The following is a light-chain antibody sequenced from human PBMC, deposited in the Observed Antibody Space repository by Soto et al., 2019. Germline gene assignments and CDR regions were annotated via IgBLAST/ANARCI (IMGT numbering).Light chain of an antibody. CDR2: SKN. J-gene: IGLJ1*01. CDR1: SSNIGSNP. Sequence: QSALTQPPSASGTPGQRVTISCSGSSSNIGSNPVDWYQQFPGTAPKLLISSKNQRPSGVPDRFSGSKSGTSASLAISGLQSEDEAAYYCAAWDDSLSGYVFGTGTKLTVL. CDR3: AAWDDSLSGYV. V-gene: IGLV1-44*01.